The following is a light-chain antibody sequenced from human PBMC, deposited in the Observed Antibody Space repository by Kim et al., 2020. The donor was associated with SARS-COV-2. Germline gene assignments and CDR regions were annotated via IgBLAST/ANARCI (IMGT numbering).Light chain of an antibody. CDR1: QSIRSH. V-gene: IGKV3-15*01. J-gene: IGKJ2*01. CDR3: QQYKNWPPNT. CDR2: GAS. Sequence: GERAPGSCRASQSIRSHLAWYQQKPGQAPRLLIHGASTRATGIPARFRGTGSGTEFTLTISSLESEDFAIYYCQQYKNWPPNTFGQGTKLEI.